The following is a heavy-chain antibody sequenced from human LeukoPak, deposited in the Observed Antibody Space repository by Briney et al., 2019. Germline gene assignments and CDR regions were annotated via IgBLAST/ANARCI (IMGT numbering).Heavy chain of an antibody. V-gene: IGHV4-59*01. CDR3: ARGSGDYGGEDYYYYGMDV. CDR2: IYYSGST. Sequence: SETLSLTCTVSGGSISSYYWSWIRQPPGKGLEWIGYIYYSGSTNYNPSLKSRVTISVDTSKNQFSLKLSSVTAADTAVYYCARGSGDYGGEDYYYYGMDVWGQGTTVTVSS. D-gene: IGHD4-17*01. CDR1: GGSISSYY. J-gene: IGHJ6*02.